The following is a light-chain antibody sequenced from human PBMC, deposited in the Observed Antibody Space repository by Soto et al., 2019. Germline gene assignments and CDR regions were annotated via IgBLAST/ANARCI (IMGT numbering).Light chain of an antibody. CDR1: QSVSGK. V-gene: IGKV3-15*01. CDR3: QQYNSWPPIT. Sequence: EVLMTHSPATLSVSPWERATLSCRASQSVSGKLAWYQQKPGQAPRLLIYDASTRATGIPARFSGSGSGTDFTLTISSLEPEDFAVYYCQQYNSWPPITFGQGTRLEIK. CDR2: DAS. J-gene: IGKJ5*01.